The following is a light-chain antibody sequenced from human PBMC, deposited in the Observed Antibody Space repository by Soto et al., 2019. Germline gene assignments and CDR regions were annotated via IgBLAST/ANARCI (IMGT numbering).Light chain of an antibody. V-gene: IGKV1-39*01. CDR3: QQYNSYPWT. J-gene: IGKJ1*01. CDR1: QSISSY. CDR2: AAS. Sequence: EIQITQAASSLSASVGDIVTITCRASQSISSYLNWYQQKPGKAPKLLIYAASSLQSGAPSRFSGSGSGTEFTLSISSLQPDDFATYYCQQYNSYPWTFGQGTKVDI.